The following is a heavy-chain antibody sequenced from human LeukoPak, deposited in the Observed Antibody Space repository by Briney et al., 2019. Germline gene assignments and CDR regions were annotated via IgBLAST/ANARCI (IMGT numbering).Heavy chain of an antibody. V-gene: IGHV3-7*01. J-gene: IGHJ4*02. CDR1: GFSLRSFW. CDR3: ARVRFLEWSDY. D-gene: IGHD3-3*01. CDR2: INQEGSEK. Sequence: GGSLRPSCEPSGFSLRSFWITWVGQAPGKGPQWVANINQEGSEKYYGDSVKGRFTISRDNAKNTLYLEMNSLRAEDTAVYYCARVRFLEWSDYWGQGTLVTVSS.